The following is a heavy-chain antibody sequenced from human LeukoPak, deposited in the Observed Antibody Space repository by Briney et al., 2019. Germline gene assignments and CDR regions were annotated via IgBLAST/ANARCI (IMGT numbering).Heavy chain of an antibody. Sequence: SQTLSLTCAISGDSVSRDTAAWNWIRQSPSRGLEWLGRTYYRSKWYNDYAVSVKRRININPDTSKNQFSLQLSSVTPDDTAVNYCARGVGAPDYWGQGALVTVSS. D-gene: IGHD1-26*01. J-gene: IGHJ4*02. CDR1: GDSVSRDTAA. V-gene: IGHV6-1*01. CDR2: TYYRSKWYN. CDR3: ARGVGAPDY.